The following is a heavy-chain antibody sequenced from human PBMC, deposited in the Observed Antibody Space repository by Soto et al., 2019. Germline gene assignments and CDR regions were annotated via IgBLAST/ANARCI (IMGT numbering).Heavy chain of an antibody. Sequence: QVQLQESGPGLVKPSETLSLTCSVSGSSISPYYWSWIRQPPGKGLEWIGNIYYTGSTKYNPSLRGRGTISVDTTKSQFSLRLRSVTAADSAEYYCVRVGGYYGDYPNFDYWGQGTLVTVSS. V-gene: IGHV4-59*01. CDR3: VRVGGYYGDYPNFDY. D-gene: IGHD4-17*01. J-gene: IGHJ4*02. CDR2: IYYTGST. CDR1: GSSISPYY.